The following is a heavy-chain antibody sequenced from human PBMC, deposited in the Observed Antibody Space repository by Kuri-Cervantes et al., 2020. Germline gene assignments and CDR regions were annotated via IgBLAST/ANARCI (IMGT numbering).Heavy chain of an antibody. J-gene: IGHJ4*02. CDR3: ARELRNDY. CDR1: GFTFSNYA. Sequence: GESLKISCAASGFTFSNYAMSWVRQAPGEGLEWVSSISNSGGSTYYADSVKGRFTISRDNSKNTLYLQMNSLRAEDTAVYYCARELRNDYWGQGTLVTVSS. V-gene: IGHV3-23*01. D-gene: IGHD1-7*01. CDR2: ISNSGGST.